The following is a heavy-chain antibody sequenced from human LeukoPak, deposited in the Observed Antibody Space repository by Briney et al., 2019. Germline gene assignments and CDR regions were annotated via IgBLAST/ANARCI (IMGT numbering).Heavy chain of an antibody. J-gene: IGHJ4*02. CDR3: ARDISGTTNY. CDR1: GFTFSTYS. V-gene: IGHV3-21*01. D-gene: IGHD1-7*01. Sequence: GGSLRLSCAASGFTFSTYSMNWVRKAPRQGLEWNSSISSGSTYIYYADSVKGRFTISRDNAKNSLYLQRNSMRAEGNAVYYRARDISGTTNYWVQGTLGTGSS. CDR2: ISSGSTYI.